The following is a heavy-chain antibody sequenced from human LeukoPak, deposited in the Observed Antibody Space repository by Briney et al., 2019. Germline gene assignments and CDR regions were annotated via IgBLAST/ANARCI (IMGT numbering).Heavy chain of an antibody. CDR1: GGTFSSYA. D-gene: IGHD5-12*01. Sequence: SVKVSCKASGGTFSSYAISWVRQAPGQGLEWMGGIIPIFGTANYAQKFQGRVTITADKSTSTAYMELSSLRSDDTAVYYCARDVMDIVATNGNWFDPWGQGTLVTVSS. V-gene: IGHV1-69*06. J-gene: IGHJ5*02. CDR2: IIPIFGTA. CDR3: ARDVMDIVATNGNWFDP.